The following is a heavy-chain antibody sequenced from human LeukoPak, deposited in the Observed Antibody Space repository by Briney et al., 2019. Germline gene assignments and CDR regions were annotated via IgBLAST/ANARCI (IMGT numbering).Heavy chain of an antibody. V-gene: IGHV1-46*01. D-gene: IGHD3-9*01. Sequence: ASVKVSCKASGYTFTSYYMHLVRQAPGQGLEWMGIINPSGGSTSYAQKFQGRVTMTRDTSTSTVYMELSSLRSEDTAVYYCARDLLLRYPDYWGQGTLVTVSS. CDR2: INPSGGST. J-gene: IGHJ4*02. CDR1: GYTFTSYY. CDR3: ARDLLLRYPDY.